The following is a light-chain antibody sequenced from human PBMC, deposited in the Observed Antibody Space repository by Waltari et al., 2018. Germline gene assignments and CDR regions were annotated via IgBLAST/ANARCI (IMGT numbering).Light chain of an antibody. Sequence: QSALTQPPSASGSPGQSVTISCTGTSSDVGGYNYVSWYQQHPGKAPKLISYEVIKRPSGVPDRFSGSKAGNTASLTVSGLQAEDEADYYCLSYAGGVRVFGGGTKLTVL. CDR3: LSYAGGVRV. V-gene: IGLV2-8*01. J-gene: IGLJ2*01. CDR1: SSDVGGYNY. CDR2: EVI.